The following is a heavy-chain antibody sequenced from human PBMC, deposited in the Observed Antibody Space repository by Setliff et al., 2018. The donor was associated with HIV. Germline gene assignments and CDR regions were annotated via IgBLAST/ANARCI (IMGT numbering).Heavy chain of an antibody. Sequence: SETLSLTCTVSGGSISSHYWSWIRQPPGKGLEWIGHIYTSGSTNYNPSLKSRVTMPVGTSKNQFSLKLSPVTAADTAVYYCARCYYNFWSGYPLDYMDVWGKGTTVTVSS. CDR1: GGSISSHY. J-gene: IGHJ6*03. D-gene: IGHD3-3*01. CDR2: IYTSGST. V-gene: IGHV4-4*08. CDR3: ARCYYNFWSGYPLDYMDV.